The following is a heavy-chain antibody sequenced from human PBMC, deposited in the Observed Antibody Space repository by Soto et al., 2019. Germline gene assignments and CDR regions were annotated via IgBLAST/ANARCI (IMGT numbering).Heavy chain of an antibody. J-gene: IGHJ6*03. CDR2: IYYSGRT. V-gene: IGHV4-59*01. D-gene: IGHD3-16*01. CDR3: ARARDGAYYYYMDV. CDR1: GGSISSYY. Sequence: QVQLQESGPGLVKPSETLSLTCTVSGGSISSYYWCWIRQPPGKGLEWIGYIYYSGRTNYNPSLKSRVTISVHTSKNQFSLKLSSVTAADTAVYYWARARDGAYYYYMDVWGKGTTVTVSS.